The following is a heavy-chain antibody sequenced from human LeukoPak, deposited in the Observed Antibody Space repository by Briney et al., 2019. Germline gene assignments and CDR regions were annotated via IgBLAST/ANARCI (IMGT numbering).Heavy chain of an antibody. CDR2: IYYSGTT. D-gene: IGHD6-19*01. V-gene: IGHV4-59*01. J-gene: IGHJ4*02. CDR3: ARQGYSSGFYYFDY. Sequence: PSETLSLTCTVSGDSISSYYWSWIRQPPGKGLEWIGYIYYSGTTNYNPSLKSRVTISLDASQNQFSLKLSSVTAADTAVYYCARQGYSSGFYYFDYWGQGTLVTVSS. CDR1: GDSISSYY.